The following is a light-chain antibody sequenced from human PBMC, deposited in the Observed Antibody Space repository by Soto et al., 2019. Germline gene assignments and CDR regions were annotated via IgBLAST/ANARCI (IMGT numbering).Light chain of an antibody. CDR1: SSDVGGYNY. CDR2: DVR. CDR3: SSYTSSSTVI. J-gene: IGLJ2*01. Sequence: QPASVSGSPGQSITISCTGTSSDVGGYNYISWYQQHPGKAPKFIIYDVRNRPSGVSNRFSGSRSGNTASLTISGLQAEDEADYYCSSYTSSSTVIFGGGTKVTVL. V-gene: IGLV2-14*01.